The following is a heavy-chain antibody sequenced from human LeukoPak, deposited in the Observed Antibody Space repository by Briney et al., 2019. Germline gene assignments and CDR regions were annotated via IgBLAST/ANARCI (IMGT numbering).Heavy chain of an antibody. J-gene: IGHJ6*02. CDR2: ISGSGSNP. Sequence: GGSLRLSCAASGFAFSSYAMSWVRQAPGKGLEWVSAISGSGSNPYYTDSVKGRFTIFRDNSKNTLYLQMSSLRAEDTALYYCAKDAPAGHSLSEVSHYSCGLDVWGQGTTVTVSS. D-gene: IGHD6-13*01. CDR3: AKDAPAGHSLSEVSHYSCGLDV. CDR1: GFAFSSYA. V-gene: IGHV3-23*01.